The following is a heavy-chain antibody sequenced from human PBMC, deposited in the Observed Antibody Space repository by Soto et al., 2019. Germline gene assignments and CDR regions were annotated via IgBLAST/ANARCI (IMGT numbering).Heavy chain of an antibody. CDR1: GGTFSSYT. J-gene: IGHJ6*02. CDR2: IIPILGIA. Sequence: QVQLVQSGAEVKKPGSSVKVSCKASGGTFSSYTISWVRQAPGQGLEWMGRIIPILGIANYAQKFQGRVTITEDKPTSTAYMGRSSRRSEDTAVYYCARQQWPYGMDVWGQGTTVTVSS. V-gene: IGHV1-69*02. D-gene: IGHD6-19*01. CDR3: ARQQWPYGMDV.